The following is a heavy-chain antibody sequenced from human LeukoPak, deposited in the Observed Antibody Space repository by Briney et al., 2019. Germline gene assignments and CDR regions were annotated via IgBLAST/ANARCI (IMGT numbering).Heavy chain of an antibody. D-gene: IGHD3-22*01. V-gene: IGHV3-21*01. Sequence: GSLRLSCAASGFTFSYYSMNWVRHAPGKGLEWVSSITSSSTYTYYADSVKGRFSIFRDNARNSLYLQMNNLRAEDTAVYYCARQGVVVKNWFDPWGQGTLVTVSS. CDR1: GFTFSYYS. CDR3: ARQGVVVKNWFDP. CDR2: ITSSSTYT. J-gene: IGHJ5*02.